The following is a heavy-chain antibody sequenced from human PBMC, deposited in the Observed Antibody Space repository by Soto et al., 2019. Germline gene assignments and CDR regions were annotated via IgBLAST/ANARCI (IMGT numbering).Heavy chain of an antibody. CDR2: ISSSSSYI. CDR3: ARDLTHDAFDI. Sequence: GGSLRLSCAASGFTFSSYSMNWVRQAPGKGLEWVSSISSSSSYIYYADSVKGRFTISRDNAKNSLYLQMNSLRAEDTAVYYCARDLTHDAFDIWGQGTMVTVSS. V-gene: IGHV3-21*01. J-gene: IGHJ3*02. CDR1: GFTFSSYS.